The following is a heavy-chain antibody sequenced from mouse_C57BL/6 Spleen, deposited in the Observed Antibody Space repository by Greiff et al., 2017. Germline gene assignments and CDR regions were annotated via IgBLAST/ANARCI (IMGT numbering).Heavy chain of an antibody. CDR2: INHGSGGT. J-gene: IGHJ4*01. CDR1: GYAFTNYL. V-gene: IGHV1-54*01. CDR3: ARSMANYRKYDAMDY. Sequence: QVQLQQSGAELVRPGTSVKVSCKASGYAFTNYLIEWVKQRPGQGLEWIGVINHGSGGTNYTEKLKGKATLTADKSTSTAYMQRSSLSSEDSTVNFCARSMANYRKYDAMDYWGQGTSVTVSS. D-gene: IGHD2-5*01.